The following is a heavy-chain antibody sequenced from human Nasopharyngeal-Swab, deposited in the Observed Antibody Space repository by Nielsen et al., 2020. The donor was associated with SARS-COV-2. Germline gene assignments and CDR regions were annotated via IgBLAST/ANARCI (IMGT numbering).Heavy chain of an antibody. D-gene: IGHD3-16*02. Sequence: WIRQPPGKGLEWIGEINHSGSTNYNPSRKSRVTISVDTSKNQFFLKLSSVTAADTAVYYCARRGDYIWGSYRKPIDYWGQGTLVTVSS. CDR2: INHSGST. J-gene: IGHJ4*02. CDR3: ARRGDYIWGSYRKPIDY. V-gene: IGHV4-34*01.